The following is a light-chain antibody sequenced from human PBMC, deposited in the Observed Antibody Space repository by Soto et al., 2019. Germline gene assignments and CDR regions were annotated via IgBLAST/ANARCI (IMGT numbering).Light chain of an antibody. Sequence: EIVLTQSPGTLSLSPGARATLSCRASRSLSSDYLAWYQQKPGQAPRLLFYHASRRATGIPDRFSGTGSGTDFTLTISRLEPEDFAVYYCQQYDSSPKTFGQGTKVDIK. CDR3: QQYDSSPKT. V-gene: IGKV3-20*01. CDR2: HAS. J-gene: IGKJ1*01. CDR1: RSLSSDY.